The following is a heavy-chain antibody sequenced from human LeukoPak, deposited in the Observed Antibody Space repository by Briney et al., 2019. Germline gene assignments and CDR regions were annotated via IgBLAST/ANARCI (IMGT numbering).Heavy chain of an antibody. D-gene: IGHD6-19*01. CDR2: INPNSGGT. V-gene: IGHV1-2*02. CDR1: GYTFTGYY. CDR3: AKQAEEQWLLIDY. Sequence: SVKVSCKASGYTFTGYYMHWVRQAPGQGLEWMGWINPNSGGTNYAQTFQGRVTMTRDTSISTAYMELSRLRSDDTAVYYCAKQAEEQWLLIDYWGQGTLVTVSS. J-gene: IGHJ4*02.